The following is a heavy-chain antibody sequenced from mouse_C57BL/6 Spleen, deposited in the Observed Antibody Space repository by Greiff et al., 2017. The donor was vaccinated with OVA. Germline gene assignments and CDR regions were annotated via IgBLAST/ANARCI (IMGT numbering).Heavy chain of an antibody. CDR1: GYTFTSYW. CDR3: ATSITTVDY. V-gene: IGHV1-69*01. Sequence: QVQLQQSGAELVMPGASVKLSCKASGYTFTSYWMHWVKQRPGQGLEWIGEIDPSDSYTNYNQKFKGKSTLTVDKSSSTAYMQLSSLTSEDSAVYYCATSITTVDYWGQGTLVTVSA. D-gene: IGHD1-1*01. CDR2: IDPSDSYT. J-gene: IGHJ3*01.